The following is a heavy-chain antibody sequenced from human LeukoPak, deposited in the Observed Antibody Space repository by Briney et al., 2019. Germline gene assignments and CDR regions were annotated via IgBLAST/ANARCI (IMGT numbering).Heavy chain of an antibody. D-gene: IGHD3-16*02. V-gene: IGHV5-51*01. CDR1: GYSFTSYW. CDR2: IYPGDSDT. Sequence: GESLKISCKGSGYSFTSYWIGWVRQMPGKGLEWMGIIYPGDSDTRYSPSFQGQATISADKSISTAYLQWSSLKASDTAMYYCARGDYDYVWGSYRGYYFDYWGQGTLVTVSS. CDR3: ARGDYDYVWGSYRGYYFDY. J-gene: IGHJ4*02.